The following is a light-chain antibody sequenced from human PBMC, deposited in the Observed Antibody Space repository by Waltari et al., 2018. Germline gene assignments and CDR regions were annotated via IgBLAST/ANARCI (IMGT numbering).Light chain of an antibody. Sequence: AIQLTQSPSSLSASVGDRVTIACRASQGINSALAWYQLQPGKAPKLLIYDASSLESGVPSRFSGSGSGTDFTLTISSLQPEDFATYYCQQFKIFGQGTRLEIK. V-gene: IGKV1-13*02. J-gene: IGKJ5*01. CDR3: QQFKI. CDR1: QGINSA. CDR2: DAS.